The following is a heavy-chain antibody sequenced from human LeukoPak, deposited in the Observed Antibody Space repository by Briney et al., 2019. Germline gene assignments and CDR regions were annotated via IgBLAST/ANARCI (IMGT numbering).Heavy chain of an antibody. V-gene: IGHV3-48*01. J-gene: IGHJ4*02. CDR1: GFTFSSYS. D-gene: IGHD2-15*01. Sequence: PGGSLRLSCAASGFTFSSYSMNWVRQAPGKGLEWVSYISSSSSTIYYADSVKGRFTIPRDNAKNSLYLQMNSLRAEDTAVYYCARGYCSGGSCLRGYWGQGTLVTVSS. CDR2: ISSSSSTI. CDR3: ARGYCSGGSCLRGY.